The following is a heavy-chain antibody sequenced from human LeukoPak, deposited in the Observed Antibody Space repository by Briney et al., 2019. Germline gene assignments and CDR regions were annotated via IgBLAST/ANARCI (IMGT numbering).Heavy chain of an antibody. CDR3: AKDEEYYDYVWGSYRHNYFDY. CDR1: GFTFSSYA. CDR2: ISGSGGST. D-gene: IGHD3-16*02. Sequence: QTGGSLRLSCAASGFTFSSYAMSWVRQAPGKGLEWVSAISGSGGSTYYADFVKGRFTISRDNSKNTLYLQINSLRAEDTAVYYCAKDEEYYDYVWGSYRHNYFDYWGQGTLVTVSS. J-gene: IGHJ4*02. V-gene: IGHV3-23*01.